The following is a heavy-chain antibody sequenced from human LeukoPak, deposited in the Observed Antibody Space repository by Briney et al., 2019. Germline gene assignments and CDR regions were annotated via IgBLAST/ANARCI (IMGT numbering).Heavy chain of an antibody. D-gene: IGHD3-3*01. Sequence: SGTLSLTCTVSGGSISSCGYYWIWLRQHPGKGLEWIGYIYYSGSTYYNPSLKSRVTISVDTSKNQFSLKLSSVTAADTAVYYCARVHGSAIFGHERWFDYWGQGTLVTVSS. CDR3: ARVHGSAIFGHERWFDY. CDR2: IYYSGST. CDR1: GGSISSCGYY. V-gene: IGHV4-31*03. J-gene: IGHJ4*02.